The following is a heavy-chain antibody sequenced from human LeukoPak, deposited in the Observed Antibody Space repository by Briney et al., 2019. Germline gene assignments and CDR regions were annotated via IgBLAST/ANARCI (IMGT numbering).Heavy chain of an antibody. J-gene: IGHJ4*02. CDR3: ARDEGDTGYDSPGY. Sequence: ASVKVSCKASGYIFTNYYMHWVRQAPGQGVEWMGIINPSGGSTNYAQKFQGRVTMTRDTSTSTVYMELGSLRSGDTAVYYCARDEGDTGYDSPGYWGQGTLVTVSS. D-gene: IGHD5-12*01. CDR2: INPSGGST. V-gene: IGHV1-46*03. CDR1: GYIFTNYY.